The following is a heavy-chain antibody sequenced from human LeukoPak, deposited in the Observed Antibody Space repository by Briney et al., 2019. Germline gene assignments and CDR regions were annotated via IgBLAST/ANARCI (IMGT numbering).Heavy chain of an antibody. D-gene: IGHD3-22*01. CDR3: AKVHLTYYYDSSGYGFQDY. V-gene: IGHV3-30*18. J-gene: IGHJ4*02. CDR1: GFTFSSYA. Sequence: GGSLRLSWAASGFTFSSYAMHWVRQAPGKGLEWVAVISYDGTNKYYIDSVKGRFTISRDNSKNTLYLQMNSLRAEDTAVYYCAKVHLTYYYDSSGYGFQDYWGQGALVTVSS. CDR2: ISYDGTNK.